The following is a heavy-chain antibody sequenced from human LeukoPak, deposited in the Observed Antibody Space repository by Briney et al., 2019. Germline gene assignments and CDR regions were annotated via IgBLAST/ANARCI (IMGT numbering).Heavy chain of an antibody. V-gene: IGHV3-48*01. J-gene: IGHJ3*02. CDR1: GFTFSSYS. D-gene: IGHD2-2*01. Sequence: GGSLRLSCAASGFTFSSYSMNWVRQAPGKGLEWVSYISSSSSTIYYADSVKGRFTISRDNSKNTLYLQMNSLRAEDTAVYYCAKSEVVVPASMGIDAFDIWGQGTMVTVSS. CDR2: ISSSSSTI. CDR3: AKSEVVVPASMGIDAFDI.